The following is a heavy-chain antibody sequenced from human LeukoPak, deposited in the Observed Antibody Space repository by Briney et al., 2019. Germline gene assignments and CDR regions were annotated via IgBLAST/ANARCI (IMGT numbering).Heavy chain of an antibody. Sequence: ASVKVSCKASGGTFSSYAISWVRHAPGQGLEWMGGIIPIFGTANYAQKFQGRVTITADKSTSTAYMELSSLRSEDTAVYYCARGRPTTSIVAAGVNWFDPWGQGTLVTVSS. J-gene: IGHJ5*02. CDR3: ARGRPTTSIVAAGVNWFDP. D-gene: IGHD6-13*01. CDR1: GGTFSSYA. V-gene: IGHV1-69*06. CDR2: IIPIFGTA.